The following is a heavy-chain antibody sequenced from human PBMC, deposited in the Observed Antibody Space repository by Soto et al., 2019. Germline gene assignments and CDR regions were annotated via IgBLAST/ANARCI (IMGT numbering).Heavy chain of an antibody. CDR2: INHSGST. CDR1: GGSFSGYY. Sequence: ETVSLGSAVYGGSFSGYYWTWIRQPPGTGMEWTGEINHSGSTNYNPSLKSRVTISVDTSKNPFSLKLTSVTAADTAVYYCARDQITGLFDYWGQGTLVTVSS. CDR3: ARDQITGLFDY. J-gene: IGHJ4*02. D-gene: IGHD2-8*02. V-gene: IGHV4-34*01.